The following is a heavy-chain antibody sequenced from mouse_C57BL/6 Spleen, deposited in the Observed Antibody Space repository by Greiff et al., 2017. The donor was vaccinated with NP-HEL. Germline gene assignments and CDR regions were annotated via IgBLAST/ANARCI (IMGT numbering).Heavy chain of an antibody. CDR3: AGIYYYGSSPYYAMGY. D-gene: IGHD1-1*01. CDR2: IHPNSGST. Sequence: VQLQQPGAELVKPGASVKLSCKASGYTFTSYWMHWVKQRPGQGLEWIGMIHPNSGSTNYNEKFKSKATLTVDKSSSTAYMQLSSLTSEDSAVYYCAGIYYYGSSPYYAMGYWGQGTSVTVSS. J-gene: IGHJ4*01. CDR1: GYTFTSYW. V-gene: IGHV1-64*01.